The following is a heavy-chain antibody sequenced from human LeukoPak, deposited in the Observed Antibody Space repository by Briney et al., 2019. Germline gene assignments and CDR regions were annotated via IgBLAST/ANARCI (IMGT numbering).Heavy chain of an antibody. CDR3: ARASLAGQWLFVPLDY. D-gene: IGHD3-22*01. V-gene: IGHV3-48*03. CDR1: GFTFSSYE. J-gene: IGHJ4*02. CDR2: ISSSGSTI. Sequence: GGSLRLSYAASGFTFSSYEMNWVRQAPGKGLEWVSYISSSGSTIYYADSVKGRFTISRDNAKNSLYLQMNSLRAEDTAVYYCARASLAGQWLFVPLDYWGQGTLVTVSS.